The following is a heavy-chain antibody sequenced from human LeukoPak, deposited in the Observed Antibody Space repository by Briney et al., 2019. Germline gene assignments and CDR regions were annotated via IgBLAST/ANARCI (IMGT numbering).Heavy chain of an antibody. CDR1: GGSISSYY. CDR3: ARGGGNPYFDY. CDR2: IYYSGST. D-gene: IGHD4-23*01. J-gene: IGHJ4*02. V-gene: IGHV4-59*01. Sequence: SETLSLXCTVSGGSISSYYWSWIRQPPGKGLEWIGYIYYSGSTNYNPSLKSRVTISVDTSKNQFSLKLSSVTAADTAVYYCARGGGNPYFDYWGQGTLVTVSS.